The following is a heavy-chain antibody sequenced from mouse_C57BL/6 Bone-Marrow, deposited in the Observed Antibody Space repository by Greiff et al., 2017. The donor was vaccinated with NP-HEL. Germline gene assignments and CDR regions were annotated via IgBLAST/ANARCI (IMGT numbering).Heavy chain of an antibody. Sequence: EVQLQQSGAELVRPGASVKLSCTASGFNIKDDYMHWVKQRPEQGLEWIGWIDPENGDTEYASKFQGKATITADTSSNTAYLQLSSLTSEDTAVYYCTKDRESWFAYWGQGTLVTVSA. J-gene: IGHJ3*01. V-gene: IGHV14-4*01. CDR2: IDPENGDT. CDR3: TKDRESWFAY. CDR1: GFNIKDDY.